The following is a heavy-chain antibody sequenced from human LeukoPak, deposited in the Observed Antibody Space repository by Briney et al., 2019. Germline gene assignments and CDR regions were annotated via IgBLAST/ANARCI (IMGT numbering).Heavy chain of an antibody. CDR3: AKRITVSAGYYLDS. CDR1: GFSFSSFA. V-gene: IGHV3-23*01. CDR2: VSGRGAYT. J-gene: IGHJ4*02. D-gene: IGHD2-8*01. Sequence: PGGSLTLSCVGSGFSFSSFAMSWVRQAPGKGLEWVSTVSGRGAYTYYADSVKGRFTVSRDDSKSMHFLQMNSLRPEDTALYFCAKRITVSAGYYLDSWGQGTLVTVSS.